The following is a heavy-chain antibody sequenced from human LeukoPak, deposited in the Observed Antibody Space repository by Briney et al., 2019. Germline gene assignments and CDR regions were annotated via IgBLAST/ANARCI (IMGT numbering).Heavy chain of an antibody. V-gene: IGHV3-21*01. J-gene: IGHJ6*03. CDR1: GFTFSSYS. Sequence: PGGSLRLSCAASGFTFSSYSMNGVREAPGKGREWVSSISSSSSDIYYADSVKGRFTISRDNAKNSLYLKMNSLRPGDTAVFYFARPRPGKLVVPAADYYDMDVWGKGTTVTVSS. D-gene: IGHD2-2*01. CDR2: ISSSSSDI. CDR3: ARPRPGKLVVPAADYYDMDV.